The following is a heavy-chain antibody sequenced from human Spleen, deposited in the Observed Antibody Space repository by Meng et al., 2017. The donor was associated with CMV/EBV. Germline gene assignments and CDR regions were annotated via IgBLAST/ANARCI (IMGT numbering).Heavy chain of an antibody. D-gene: IGHD3-10*01. V-gene: IGHV3-30*02. CDR2: IRSDGTNK. Sequence: GGSLRLSCAASGFTFSAYGMHWVRQAPGKGLEWVAFIRSDGTNKYYIDSVKGRFTISRDNSKNTLYLQMNSLRVEDTAVYYCARDSSDHGLLWFGEQDYWGQGTLVTVSS. CDR1: GFTFSAYG. J-gene: IGHJ4*02. CDR3: ARDSSDHGLLWFGEQDY.